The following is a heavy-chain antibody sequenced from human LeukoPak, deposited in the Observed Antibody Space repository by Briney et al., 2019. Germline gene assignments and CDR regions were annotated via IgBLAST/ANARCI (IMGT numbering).Heavy chain of an antibody. Sequence: PGGSLRLSSAASGFTFSSYWMSWVRQAPGKGLEWVANIKQDGSEKYYVDSVKGRFTISRDNAKNSLYLQMNSLRAEDTAVYYCARDGDRSLWSPEYYFDYWGQGTLVTVSS. D-gene: IGHD3-16*02. J-gene: IGHJ4*02. CDR3: ARDGDRSLWSPEYYFDY. V-gene: IGHV3-7*01. CDR2: IKQDGSEK. CDR1: GFTFSSYW.